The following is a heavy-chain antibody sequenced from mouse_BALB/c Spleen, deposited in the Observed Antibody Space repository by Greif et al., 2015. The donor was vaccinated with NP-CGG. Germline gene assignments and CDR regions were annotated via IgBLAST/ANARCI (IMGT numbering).Heavy chain of an antibody. J-gene: IGHJ3*01. CDR2: ISSGGGST. CDR1: GFAFSSYD. V-gene: IGHV5-12-1*01. CDR3: ARYGNWFAY. Sequence: EVQLMESGGGLVKPGGSLKLSCAASGFAFSSYDMSWVRQTPEKKLEWVAYISSGGGSTYYPDTVKGRFTISRDNAKNTLYLQMSSLKSEDTAMYYCARYGNWFAYWGQGTLVTVSA. D-gene: IGHD2-1*01.